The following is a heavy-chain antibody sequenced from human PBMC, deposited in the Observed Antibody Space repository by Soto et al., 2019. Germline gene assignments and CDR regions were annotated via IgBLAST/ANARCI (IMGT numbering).Heavy chain of an antibody. Sequence: QVQLVESGGGVVQPGRSLRLSCAASGFTFSSYGMHWVRQAPGKGLEWVAVISYDGSNKYYADSVKGRFTISRDNSKNTLYLQMNSLRAEDTAVYYCAKTSLGSEMANGWPLGGFDLWGRGTLVTVSS. CDR1: GFTFSSYG. CDR2: ISYDGSNK. J-gene: IGHJ2*01. V-gene: IGHV3-30*18. CDR3: AKTSLGSEMANGWPLGGFDL. D-gene: IGHD3-16*01.